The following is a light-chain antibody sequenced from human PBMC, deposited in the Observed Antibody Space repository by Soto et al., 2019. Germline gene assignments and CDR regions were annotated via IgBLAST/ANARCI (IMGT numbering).Light chain of an antibody. J-gene: IGKJ1*01. CDR2: DAS. CDR3: QHYNSYSEA. V-gene: IGKV1-5*01. Sequence: DIQITHSPSTLSASVGDGVTITFRASQRISSWLAWYQQKPGKAPKLLIYDASSLEGGVPSRFSGSGAGTAVTLTISSLQPDDFATYYCQHYNSYSEAFGQGTKVDIK. CDR1: QRISSW.